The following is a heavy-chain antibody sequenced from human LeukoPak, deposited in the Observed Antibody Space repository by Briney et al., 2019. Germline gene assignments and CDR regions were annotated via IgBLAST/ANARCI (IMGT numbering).Heavy chain of an antibody. V-gene: IGHV1-18*01. D-gene: IGHD1-26*01. Sequence: ASVKVSCKASGYTFTSYGISWVRQAPGQGLEWMGWISAYNGNTNYAQKLQGRVTMTTDTSTSTACMELRSLRSDDTAVYYCARVVGNPYICFAPGGQGPLVTVSS. CDR3: ARVVGNPYICFAP. J-gene: IGHJ5*02. CDR1: GYTFTSYG. CDR2: ISAYNGNT.